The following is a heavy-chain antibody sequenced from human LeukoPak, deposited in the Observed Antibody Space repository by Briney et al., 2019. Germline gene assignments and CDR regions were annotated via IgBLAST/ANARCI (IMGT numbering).Heavy chain of an antibody. Sequence: GGSLRLSCAASGFTFSSYAMHWVRQAPGKGLEWVAVISYDGSNKYYADSVKGRFTISRDNSKNTLYLQMNSLRAEDTAVYYCARDRTRAVAGTRSYYYYYGMDVWGQGTTVTVSS. J-gene: IGHJ6*02. CDR3: ARDRTRAVAGTRSYYYYYGMDV. D-gene: IGHD6-19*01. CDR2: ISYDGSNK. V-gene: IGHV3-30-3*01. CDR1: GFTFSSYA.